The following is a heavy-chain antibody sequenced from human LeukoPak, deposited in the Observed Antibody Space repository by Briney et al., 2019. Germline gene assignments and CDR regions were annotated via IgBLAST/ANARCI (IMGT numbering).Heavy chain of an antibody. CDR1: GFTFSSYG. V-gene: IGHV3-30*18. CDR3: AKDGLAAAGGADY. J-gene: IGHJ4*02. Sequence: PGGSLRLSCAASGFTFSSYGMHWVRQAPGKGLEWEAVISYDGSNKYYADSVKGRFTISRDNSKNTLYLQMNSLRAGDTAVYYCAKDGLAAAGGADYWGRGTLVTASS. D-gene: IGHD6-13*01. CDR2: ISYDGSNK.